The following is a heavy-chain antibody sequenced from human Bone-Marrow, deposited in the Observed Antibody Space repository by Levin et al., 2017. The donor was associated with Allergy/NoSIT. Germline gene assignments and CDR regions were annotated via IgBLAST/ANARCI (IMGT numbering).Heavy chain of an antibody. D-gene: IGHD4-17*01. V-gene: IGHV4-59*11. CDR3: ARVRTVSALDF. CDR2: IYYSGST. CDR1: GTSINSHY. J-gene: IGHJ2*01. Sequence: SPTLSLPCSVSGTSINSHYWTWLRQPPGKGLEWLGYIYYSGSTNYNPALNNRVTISIDVSKNEFSLRLRSLVAADTAVYYCARVRTVSALDFWGRGTHVTVSA.